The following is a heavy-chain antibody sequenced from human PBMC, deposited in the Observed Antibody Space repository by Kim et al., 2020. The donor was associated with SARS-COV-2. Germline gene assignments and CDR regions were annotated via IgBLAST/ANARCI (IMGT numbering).Heavy chain of an antibody. CDR3: ARDHLLGTIFGVADYGMDV. D-gene: IGHD3-3*01. CDR2: INPNSGGT. J-gene: IGHJ6*02. V-gene: IGHV1-2*02. CDR1: GYTFTGYY. Sequence: ASVKVSCKASGYTFTGYYMHWVRQAPGQGLEWMGWINPNSGGTNYAQKFQGRVTMTRDTSISTAYMELSRLRSDDTAVYYCARDHLLGTIFGVADYGMDVWGQGTTVTVSS.